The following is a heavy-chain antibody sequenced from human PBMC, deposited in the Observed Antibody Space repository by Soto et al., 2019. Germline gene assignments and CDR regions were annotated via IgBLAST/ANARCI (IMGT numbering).Heavy chain of an antibody. D-gene: IGHD6-6*01. CDR3: ANPSWDSSSVYYYGMDV. V-gene: IGHV3-23*01. CDR1: GFTFSSYA. CDR2: ISGSGGST. Sequence: ESGGGLVQPGGSLRLSCAASGFTFSSYAMSWVRQAPGKGLEWVSAISGSGGSTYYAESVKGRFTISRDNSKNTLYLQMNSLRAEDTAVYYCANPSWDSSSVYYYGMDVWGQGTTVTVFS. J-gene: IGHJ6*02.